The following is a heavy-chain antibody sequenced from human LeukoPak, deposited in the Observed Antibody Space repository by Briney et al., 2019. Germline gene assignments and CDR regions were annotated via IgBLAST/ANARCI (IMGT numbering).Heavy chain of an antibody. D-gene: IGHD6-13*01. V-gene: IGHV3-30*18. Sequence: PGGSLRLSCEASGFTFSRYVMHWVRQAPGKGLEWVAVISYDGSDKYYADSVKGRFTISRDNSKNTLYLQMNSLRAEDTAVYHCAKELYGKSWYEDWGRGTLVTVSS. CDR2: ISYDGSDK. CDR1: GFTFSRYV. J-gene: IGHJ4*02. CDR3: AKELYGKSWYED.